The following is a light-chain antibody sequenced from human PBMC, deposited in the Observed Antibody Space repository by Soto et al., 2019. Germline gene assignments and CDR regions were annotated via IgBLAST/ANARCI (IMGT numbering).Light chain of an antibody. CDR1: SSDVGGYNY. V-gene: IGLV2-14*01. CDR2: EVT. Sequence: QSALTQPDSVSGSPGQSITISCTGTSSDVGGYNYVSWYQQHPGKAPKLIIYEVTHRPSGVSSRFYGSRSGNTASLTISGLQAEDEADYYRKSRTTRNTLVFGGGTKVTVL. CDR3: KSRTTRNTLV. J-gene: IGLJ3*02.